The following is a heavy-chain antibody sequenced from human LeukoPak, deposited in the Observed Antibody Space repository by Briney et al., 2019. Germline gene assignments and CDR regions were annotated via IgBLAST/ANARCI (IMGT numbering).Heavy chain of an antibody. CDR2: IKQDGSEK. CDR1: GFTFSSYW. CDR3: ARESRYYGSGTPLDY. D-gene: IGHD3-10*01. Sequence: GGSLRLSCAASGFTFSSYWMSWVRQAPGKGLEWVANIKQDGSEKYYVDSVKGRFTISRDNAKNSLYLQMNSLRAEDTAVYNCARESRYYGSGTPLDYWGQGALVTVSS. J-gene: IGHJ4*02. V-gene: IGHV3-7*03.